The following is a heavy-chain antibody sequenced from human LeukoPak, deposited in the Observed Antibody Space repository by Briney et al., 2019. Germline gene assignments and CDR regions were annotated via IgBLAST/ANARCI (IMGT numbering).Heavy chain of an antibody. J-gene: IGHJ6*04. CDR2: IYHSGST. Sequence: PSETLSLTCTVSGGSISSGGYYWSWIRQHPGKGPEWIGYIYHSGSTYYNPSLKSRVIMLADTSKNQFSLKLSSVTAADTAVYYCATTNHYYYGLDVWGKGTTVTVSS. CDR3: ATTNHYYYGLDV. V-gene: IGHV4-31*03. CDR1: GGSISSGGYY.